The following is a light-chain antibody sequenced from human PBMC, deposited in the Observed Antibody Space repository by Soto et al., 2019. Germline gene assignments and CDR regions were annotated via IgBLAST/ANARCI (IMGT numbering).Light chain of an antibody. Sequence: DIQMTQSPSSLSPSVGDRVTITCQASQDISNYLSWYQQKPGKVPKLLIYDASSLETGVPSRFSGSGSGTDFTFTINSLQPEDIATYYCQQYVNLPFTFGPGTKVDIK. CDR1: QDISNY. J-gene: IGKJ3*01. CDR3: QQYVNLPFT. CDR2: DAS. V-gene: IGKV1-33*01.